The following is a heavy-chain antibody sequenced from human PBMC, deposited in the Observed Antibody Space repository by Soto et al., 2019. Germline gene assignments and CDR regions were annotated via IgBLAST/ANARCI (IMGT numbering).Heavy chain of an antibody. J-gene: IGHJ5*02. D-gene: IGHD2-2*01. CDR1: GGSISSGGYY. Sequence: QVQLQESGPGLVKPSQTLSLTCTVSGGSISSGGYYWSWIRQHPGKGLEWIGYIYHSGTTYYNPSLKSRVTISVDSSKNQCSLKLTSVSAADTAVYYCASVIGNQLLGWFDPWGQGTLVTVSS. CDR3: ASVIGNQLLGWFDP. V-gene: IGHV4-31*03. CDR2: IYHSGTT.